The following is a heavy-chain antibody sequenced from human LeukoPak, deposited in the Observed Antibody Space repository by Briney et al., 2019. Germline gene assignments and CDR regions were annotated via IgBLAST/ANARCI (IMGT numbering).Heavy chain of an antibody. CDR1: GFTFSSYG. Sequence: GGSLRLSCAASGFTFSSYGMHWVRQAPGKGLEWVAVIWYDGSNKYYADSVKGRFTISRDNAKNSLYLQMNSLRAEDTALYYCAKADYGDYFHDWGQGTLVTVSS. V-gene: IGHV3-33*03. CDR2: IWYDGSNK. D-gene: IGHD4-17*01. CDR3: AKADYGDYFHD. J-gene: IGHJ4*02.